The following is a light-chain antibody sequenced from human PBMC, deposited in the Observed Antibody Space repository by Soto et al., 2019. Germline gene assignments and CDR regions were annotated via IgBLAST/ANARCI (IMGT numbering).Light chain of an antibody. CDR3: GTWNAGLTSWV. J-gene: IGLJ3*02. V-gene: IGLV1-51*01. CDR2: DND. Sequence: QSVLTQPPSVSAAPGQKVTISCSGSSSNIGNNFESWYQQLPGTAPKLLIYDNDKRPSGIPDRFSGSKSGTSATLGITGVQTGDEADYYCGTWNAGLTSWVFGGGTKVTVL. CDR1: SSNIGNNF.